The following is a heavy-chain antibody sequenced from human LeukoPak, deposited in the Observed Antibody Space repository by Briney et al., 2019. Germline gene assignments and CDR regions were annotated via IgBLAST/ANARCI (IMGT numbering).Heavy chain of an antibody. V-gene: IGHV3-33*08. CDR3: VVGYPYYFNY. J-gene: IGHJ4*02. CDR2: IRIDASKK. CDR1: GFTFSSYG. D-gene: IGHD6-25*01. Sequence: GGSLRLSCAASGFTFSSYGMRWVRQAPGKGLEWLAVIRIDASKKDYSDSMKGRFTISRDNSKNTLYLQMNSLRAEDTAVYYCVVGYPYYFNYWGQGTLVTVSS.